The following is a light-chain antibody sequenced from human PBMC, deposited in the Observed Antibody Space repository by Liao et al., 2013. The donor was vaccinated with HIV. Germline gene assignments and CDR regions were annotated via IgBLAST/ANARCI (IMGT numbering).Light chain of an antibody. J-gene: IGLJ2*01. CDR1: NIGGKS. Sequence: SYVLTQAPSVSVAPGETARVTCGGNNIGGKSVHWYQQKPGQAPVLVIYYDSDRPSGIPERFSGSNSGNTATLTISRVEAGDEADYYCQVWDSSSDHPYVVFGGGTKLTVL. CDR2: YDS. CDR3: QVWDSSSDHPYVV. V-gene: IGLV3-21*01.